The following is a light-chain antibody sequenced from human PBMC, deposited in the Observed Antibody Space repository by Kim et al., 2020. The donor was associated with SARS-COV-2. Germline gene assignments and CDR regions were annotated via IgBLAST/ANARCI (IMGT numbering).Light chain of an antibody. Sequence: ASVVDRVTITCRASQGISNYLAWYQQKPGKVPKLLIYAASALQSGVPSRFSGSGSETDFTLTISSLQPEDVATYYCQKYNGAPWTFGQGTKVDIK. CDR2: AAS. J-gene: IGKJ1*01. CDR3: QKYNGAPWT. V-gene: IGKV1-27*01. CDR1: QGISNY.